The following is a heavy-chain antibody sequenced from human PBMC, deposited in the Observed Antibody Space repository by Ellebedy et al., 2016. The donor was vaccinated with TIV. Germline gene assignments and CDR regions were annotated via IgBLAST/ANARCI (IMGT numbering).Heavy chain of an antibody. D-gene: IGHD3-10*01. J-gene: IGHJ6*02. CDR1: GYTFIDYG. V-gene: IGHV1-18*01. CDR3: ARYSGSGTYYRNGMDV. CDR2: VSAYSGNT. Sequence: AASVKVSCKSSGYTFIDYGVTWVRQAPGQGLDWMGWVSAYSGNTNYAEKLQGRVTMTTDPSTDTAYMELRSLRSDDTAVYFCARYSGSGTYYRNGMDVWGQGTTVTVSS.